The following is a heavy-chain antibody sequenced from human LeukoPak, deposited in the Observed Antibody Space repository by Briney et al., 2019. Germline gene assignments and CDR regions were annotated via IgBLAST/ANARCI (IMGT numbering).Heavy chain of an antibody. CDR3: ARDSSGYLFDY. Sequence: PSETLSLTCAVYGGSFSGYYWSWLRQPPGKGLEWIGEINHSGSTNYNPSLKSRVTISVDTSKNQFSQKLSSVTAADTAVYYCARDSSGYLFDYWGQGTLVTVSS. D-gene: IGHD3-22*01. CDR1: GGSFSGYY. V-gene: IGHV4-34*01. CDR2: INHSGST. J-gene: IGHJ4*02.